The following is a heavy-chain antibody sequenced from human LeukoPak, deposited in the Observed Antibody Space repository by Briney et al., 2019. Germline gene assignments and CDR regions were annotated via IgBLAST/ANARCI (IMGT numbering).Heavy chain of an antibody. Sequence: GGCLRLSCSTSGFTFSSYAMHWVRQAPGKGLEYVSALSSNGDSTNYADSVRGRFISSRDNSKNTVYIQMTSLRPDDTAIYYCAKDARPTPSASYYHGDHWGQGTLVTVS. D-gene: IGHD3-10*01. CDR2: LSSNGDST. V-gene: IGHV3-64D*06. J-gene: IGHJ4*02. CDR3: AKDARPTPSASYYHGDH. CDR1: GFTFSSYA.